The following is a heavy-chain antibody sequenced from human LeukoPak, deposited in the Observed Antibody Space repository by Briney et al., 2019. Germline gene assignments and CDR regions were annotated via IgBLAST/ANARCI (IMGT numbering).Heavy chain of an antibody. V-gene: IGHV1-8*01. CDR2: MNPNSGNT. Sequence: GASVKVSCKASGYTFTSYDINWVRQATGQGLEWMGWMNPNSGNTGYAQKFQGRVTMTWNTSISTAYMELSSLRSEDTAVYYCARVGSYYYDSSGPPPDYWGQGTLVTVSS. J-gene: IGHJ4*02. CDR1: GYTFTSYD. CDR3: ARVGSYYYDSSGPPPDY. D-gene: IGHD3-22*01.